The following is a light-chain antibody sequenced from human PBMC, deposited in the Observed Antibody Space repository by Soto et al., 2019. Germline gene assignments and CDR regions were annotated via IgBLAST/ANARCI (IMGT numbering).Light chain of an antibody. J-gene: IGLJ3*02. CDR3: QSYDSSMSGSV. Sequence: QSVLTQPPSVPGAPGQRVTISCTGSSSNIGAGYDVHWYQQLPGTAPKLLIYGNNNRPSGVPDRFSGSKSGTSASLAITGLQAEDEVDYYYQSYDSSMSGSVFGGGTKVTVL. CDR1: SSNIGAGYD. CDR2: GNN. V-gene: IGLV1-40*01.